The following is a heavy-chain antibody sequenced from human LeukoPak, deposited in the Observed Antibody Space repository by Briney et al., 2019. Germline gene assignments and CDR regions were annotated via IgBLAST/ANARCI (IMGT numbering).Heavy chain of an antibody. CDR1: RYTFTDHQ. CDR2: INPNSGDT. CDR3: AREGYCSSTSCPIYFMDV. V-gene: IGHV1-2*02. Sequence: ASVKVSCKASRYTFTDHQIHWVRQAPGQGLKWMGWINPNSGDTNYAQKFQGRVTMTRDTSISTAYMELSRLRSDDTALYYCAREGYCSSTSCPIYFMDVWGKGTTVTVSS. J-gene: IGHJ6*03. D-gene: IGHD2-2*01.